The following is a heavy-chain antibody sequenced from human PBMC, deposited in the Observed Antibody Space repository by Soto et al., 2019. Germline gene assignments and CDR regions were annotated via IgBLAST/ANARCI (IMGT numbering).Heavy chain of an antibody. CDR1: GFSFDNYG. D-gene: IGHD3-16*01. CDR2: IKSDGSST. Sequence: GGSLRLSCVASGFSFDNYGMSWVRQAPGKGLEWVSAIKSDGSSTYYAASVKDRFTISRDNSKNTLYLQLNSLRAEDTAVYYCAQLGLMTFSHKHYFNHWGRGTLVTVSS. V-gene: IGHV3-23*01. J-gene: IGHJ4*02. CDR3: AQLGLMTFSHKHYFNH.